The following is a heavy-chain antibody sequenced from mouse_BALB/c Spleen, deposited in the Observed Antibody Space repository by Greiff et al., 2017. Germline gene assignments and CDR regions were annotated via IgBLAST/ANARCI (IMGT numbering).Heavy chain of an antibody. J-gene: IGHJ1*01. D-gene: IGHD2-1*01. CDR2: ISSGGST. CDR1: GFTFSSYA. CDR3: ARALYGNYGYFDV. Sequence: EVHLVESGGGLVKPGGSLKLSCAASGFTFSSYAMSWVRQTPEKRLEWVASISSGGSTYYPDSVKGRFTISRDNARNILYLQMSSLRSEDTAMYYCARALYGNYGYFDVWGAGTTVTVSS. V-gene: IGHV5-6-5*01.